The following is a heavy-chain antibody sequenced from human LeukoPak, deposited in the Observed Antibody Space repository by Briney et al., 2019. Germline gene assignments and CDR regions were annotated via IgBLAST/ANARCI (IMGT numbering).Heavy chain of an antibody. CDR3: AREKRPREEDAFDI. V-gene: IGHV1-2*02. Sequence: ASVKVSRKASGYTFTGYYMHWVRQAPGQGLEWMGWINPNSGGTNYAQKFQGRVTMTRDTSISTAYMELSRLRSDDTAVYYCAREKRPREEDAFDIWGQGTMVTVSS. CDR1: GYTFTGYY. CDR2: INPNSGGT. J-gene: IGHJ3*02.